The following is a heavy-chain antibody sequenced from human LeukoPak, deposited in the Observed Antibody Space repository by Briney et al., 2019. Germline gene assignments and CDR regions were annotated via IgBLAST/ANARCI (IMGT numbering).Heavy chain of an antibody. Sequence: SETLSLTCTVSGGSVSNGYCYWSWIRQPPGKGLEWIGYIFHSGSINNNPSLKSRVTISVDTSKNQFSLKLTSVTAADTAVYYCARDPHSFSFDYWGQGTLVTVSS. D-gene: IGHD5-18*01. CDR1: GGSVSNGYCY. CDR3: ARDPHSFSFDY. J-gene: IGHJ4*02. V-gene: IGHV4-61*01. CDR2: IFHSGSI.